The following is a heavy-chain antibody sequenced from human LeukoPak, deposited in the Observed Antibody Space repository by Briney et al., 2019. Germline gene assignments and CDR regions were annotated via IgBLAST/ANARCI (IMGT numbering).Heavy chain of an antibody. Sequence: SGGSLRLSCAASGFTFSSYSMNWVRQAPGKGLEWVSSISSSSSYIYYADSVKGRFTISRDNSKNTLYLQMNSLRAEDTAVYYCAKDGHGDYDGYWGQGTLVTVSS. CDR2: ISSSSSYI. CDR1: GFTFSSYS. J-gene: IGHJ4*02. V-gene: IGHV3-21*04. D-gene: IGHD4-17*01. CDR3: AKDGHGDYDGY.